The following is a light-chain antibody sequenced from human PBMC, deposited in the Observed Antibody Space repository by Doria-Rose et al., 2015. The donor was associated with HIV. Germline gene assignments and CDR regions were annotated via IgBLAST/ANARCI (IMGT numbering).Light chain of an antibody. CDR3: QSYDSRLSVYV. CDR1: SSNIGAGFD. V-gene: IGLV1-40*01. J-gene: IGLJ1*01. CDR2: GNT. Sequence: QSVLTHSPSVSGAPGQRVAISCTGSSSNIGAGFDVNWYQQFPGTAPKLLIHGNTNRPSGVPDRFSGSKSGTSASLAISGRRAEDEADYYCQSYDSRLSVYVFGTGTKVTVL.